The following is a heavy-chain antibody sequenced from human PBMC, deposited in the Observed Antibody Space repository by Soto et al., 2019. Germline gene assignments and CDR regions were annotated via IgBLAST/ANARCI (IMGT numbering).Heavy chain of an antibody. J-gene: IGHJ4*02. CDR1: GFSFRSYA. CDR2: MSYDGSDK. CDR3: ARARLDTPALEY. Sequence: QVQLVESGGGVVQPGRSLRLSCAASGFSFRSYAMHWVRQAPGKGLEWVAVMSYDGSDKDYADSVKGRFPISRDNSKNTLYLQMSSLRAENTAVYYCARARLDTPALEYWGQGTLVTVSS. D-gene: IGHD2-2*01. V-gene: IGHV3-30-3*01.